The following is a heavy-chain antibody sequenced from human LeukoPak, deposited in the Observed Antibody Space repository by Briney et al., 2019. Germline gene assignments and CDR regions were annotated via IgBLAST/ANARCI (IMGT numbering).Heavy chain of an antibody. D-gene: IGHD3-3*01. Sequence: SVKVSCKASGGTFSSYTICWVRQAPGQGLEWMGRIIPILDIANYAQKFQGRVTITADKSTSTAYMELSSLRSEDTAVYYCARDSVRTIFGVVISWFDPWGQGTLVTVSS. J-gene: IGHJ5*02. V-gene: IGHV1-69*04. CDR1: GGTFSSYT. CDR3: ARDSVRTIFGVVISWFDP. CDR2: IIPILDIA.